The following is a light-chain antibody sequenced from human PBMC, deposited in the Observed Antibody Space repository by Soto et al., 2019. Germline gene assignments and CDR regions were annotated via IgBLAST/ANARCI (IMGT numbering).Light chain of an antibody. J-gene: IGKJ5*01. CDR1: QSVSSY. Sequence: DIVLTQSPATLYLSPGAIATLSCRASQSVSSYLAWYQQKPGQAPRLLIYDASNRATGIPARFSGSGSGTDFTLTISSLEPEDFAVYYCQQRSNWPITFGQGARLEIK. CDR3: QQRSNWPIT. V-gene: IGKV3-11*01. CDR2: DAS.